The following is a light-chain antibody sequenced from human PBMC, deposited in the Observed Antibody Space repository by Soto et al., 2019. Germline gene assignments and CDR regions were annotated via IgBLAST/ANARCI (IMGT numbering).Light chain of an antibody. CDR1: QSISRN. CDR3: HQYGSSIT. CDR2: GAS. V-gene: IGKV3-15*01. J-gene: IGKJ5*01. Sequence: EIVVTQSPPTLSVSPGERATLSCRASQSISRNLAWFQQKPGQAPTLLIFGASTRAAGIPARFSGSGSGTEFTLTISGLQSEDYADYLCHQYGSSITFGQGTRLEIK.